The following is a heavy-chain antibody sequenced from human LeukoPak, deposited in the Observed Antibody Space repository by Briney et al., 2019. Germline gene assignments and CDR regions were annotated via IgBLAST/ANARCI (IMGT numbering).Heavy chain of an antibody. Sequence: GGSLRLSCAASGFTFSSYSMNWVRQAPGKGLEWVSSISSSSSYIYYADSVKGRFTISRDNAKNSLYLQMNSLRAEDTAVYYCARDLMMIVVVPAAIPEEDYMDVWGKGTTVTVSS. J-gene: IGHJ6*03. CDR2: ISSSSSYI. D-gene: IGHD2-2*01. V-gene: IGHV3-21*01. CDR1: GFTFSSYS. CDR3: ARDLMMIVVVPAAIPEEDYMDV.